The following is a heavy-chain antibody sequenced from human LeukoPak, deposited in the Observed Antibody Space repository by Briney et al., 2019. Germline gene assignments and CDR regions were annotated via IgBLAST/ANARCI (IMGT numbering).Heavy chain of an antibody. CDR1: GYTFTSYG. V-gene: IGHV1-18*01. J-gene: IGHJ6*03. CDR2: ISAYNGNT. D-gene: IGHD6-13*01. CDR3: ARWYSSSWYRDYYYMDV. Sequence: ASVKVSRKASGYTFTSYGISWVRQAPGQGLEWMGWISAYNGNTNYAQKLQGRVTMTTDTSTSTAYMELRSLRSDDTAVYYCARWYSSSWYRDYYYMDVRGKGTTVTISS.